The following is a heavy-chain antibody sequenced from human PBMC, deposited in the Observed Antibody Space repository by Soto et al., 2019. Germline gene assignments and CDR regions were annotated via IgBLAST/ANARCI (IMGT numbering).Heavy chain of an antibody. V-gene: IGHV1-18*01. CDR3: ARSRITIFGVVITQPPRGMDV. J-gene: IGHJ6*02. CDR2: ISAYNGNT. CDR1: GYTFTSYG. D-gene: IGHD3-3*01. Sequence: GASVKVSCKASGYTFTSYGISWVRQAPGQGLEWMGWISAYNGNTNYAQKLQGRVTMTTDTSTSTAYMELRSLRSDDTAVYYCARSRITIFGVVITQPPRGMDVWGQGTMVTVSS.